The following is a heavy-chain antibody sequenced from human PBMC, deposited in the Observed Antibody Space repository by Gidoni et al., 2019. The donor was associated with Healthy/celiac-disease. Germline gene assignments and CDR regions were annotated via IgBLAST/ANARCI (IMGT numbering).Heavy chain of an antibody. Sequence: QVQLVESGGGVVQPGRSLRLSCAASGFTFSSYGMHWVLQAPGKGLEWVAVISYDGSNKYYADSVKGRFTISRDNSKNKLYLQMNSLRAEDKAVYYCAKAPAQYSLDYWGQGTLVTVSS. CDR1: GFTFSSYG. V-gene: IGHV3-30*18. J-gene: IGHJ4*02. CDR3: AKAPAQYSLDY. CDR2: ISYDGSNK. D-gene: IGHD1-26*01.